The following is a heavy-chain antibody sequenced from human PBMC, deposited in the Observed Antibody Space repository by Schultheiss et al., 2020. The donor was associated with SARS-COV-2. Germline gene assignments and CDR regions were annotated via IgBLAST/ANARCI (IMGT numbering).Heavy chain of an antibody. CDR3: ARDGPSIAARWDDY. CDR1: GYTFTSYG. D-gene: IGHD6-6*01. J-gene: IGHJ4*02. Sequence: GESLKISCKASGYTFTSYGISWVRQAPGQGLEWMGWISAYNGNTNYAQKLQGRVTMTTDTSTSTAYMELRSLRSDDTAVYYCARDGPSIAARWDDYWGQGTLVTVSS. CDR2: ISAYNGNT. V-gene: IGHV1-18*01.